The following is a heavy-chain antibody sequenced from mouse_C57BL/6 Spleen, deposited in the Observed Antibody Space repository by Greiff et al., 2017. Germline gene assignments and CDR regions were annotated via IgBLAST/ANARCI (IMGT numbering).Heavy chain of an antibody. Sequence: VQLQQSGPELVKPGASVKISCKASGYSFTDYNMHWVKQSHGKSLAWIGVINPNYGTTSNNQKFKGKATLTVDESSSTANMQLNSLTSEDSAVYYYARAPVIRRFDYWGQGTTLTVSS. V-gene: IGHV1-39*01. J-gene: IGHJ2*01. CDR3: ARAPVIRRFDY. CDR2: INPNYGTT. CDR1: GYSFTDYN.